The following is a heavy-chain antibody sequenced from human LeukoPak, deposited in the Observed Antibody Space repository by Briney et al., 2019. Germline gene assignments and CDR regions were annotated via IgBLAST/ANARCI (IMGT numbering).Heavy chain of an antibody. CDR3: ARELAAAAGTSNYYYYYYMDV. CDR2: IKLDGSEK. CDR1: GFTFSSYW. D-gene: IGHD6-13*01. V-gene: IGHV3-7*01. Sequence: SGGSLRLSCAASGFTFSSYWMSWVRQAPGKGLEWVANIKLDGSEKYYVDSVKGRFTISRDNAKNSLYLQMNSLRAEDTAVYFCARELAAAAGTSNYYYYYYMDVWGKGTTVTVSS. J-gene: IGHJ6*03.